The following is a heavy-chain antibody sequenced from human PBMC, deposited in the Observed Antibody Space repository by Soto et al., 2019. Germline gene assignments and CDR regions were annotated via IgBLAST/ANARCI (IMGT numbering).Heavy chain of an antibody. CDR2: FYYSGST. CDR1: GASVSSATYY. CDR3: ARYHDFGDYGYFDY. J-gene: IGHJ4*02. V-gene: IGHV4-61*01. Sequence: SETLSLTCTVSGASVSSATYYWTWIRQPPGKGLEWIGYFYYSGSTNYNSSLRSRVTISVDTSKNQFSLKLSSVTAADTAVYYCARYHDFGDYGYFDYWGQGTLVTVSS. D-gene: IGHD4-17*01.